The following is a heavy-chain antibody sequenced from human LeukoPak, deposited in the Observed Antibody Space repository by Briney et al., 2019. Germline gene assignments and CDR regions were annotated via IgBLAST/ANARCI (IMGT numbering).Heavy chain of an antibody. D-gene: IGHD3-10*01. J-gene: IGHJ4*02. CDR3: ARLRSGYGSGSFDY. V-gene: IGHV5-51*01. CDR2: IYPADGDT. Sequence: GVSVKISCKGSEFSFTSYWIAWVRQMPGRGLEYMAIIYPADGDTRYSPSFQGQVTISADTSISTAYLQWSSLKASDTAIYFCARLRSGYGSGSFDYWGQGTLITVSS. CDR1: EFSFTSYW.